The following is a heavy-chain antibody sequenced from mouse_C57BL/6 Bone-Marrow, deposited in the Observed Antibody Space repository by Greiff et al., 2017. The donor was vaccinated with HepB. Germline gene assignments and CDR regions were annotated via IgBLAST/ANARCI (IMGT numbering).Heavy chain of an antibody. CDR2: IDPETGGT. CDR1: GYTFTDYE. J-gene: IGHJ2*01. Sequence: QVQLKESGAELVRPGASVTLSCKASGYTFTDYEMHWVKQTPVHGLEWIGAIDPETGGTAYNQKFKGKAILTADKSSSTAYMELRSLTSEDSAVYYCTRAEDYWGQGTTLTVSS. V-gene: IGHV1-15*01. CDR3: TRAEDY.